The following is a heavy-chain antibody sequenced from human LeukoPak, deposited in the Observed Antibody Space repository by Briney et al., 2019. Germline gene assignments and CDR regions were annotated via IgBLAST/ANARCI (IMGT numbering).Heavy chain of an antibody. CDR1: GFTFSDYW. CDR3: ARGHYGMDV. Sequence: GGSLRLSCAASGFTFSDYWMTWVRQAPGKGLEWVANIKQGGSEKYYVDSVKGRFTISRDNAKNSLYLQMNSLRAEDTAVYSCARGHYGMDVWGKGTTVTISS. CDR2: IKQGGSEK. J-gene: IGHJ6*04. V-gene: IGHV3-7*01.